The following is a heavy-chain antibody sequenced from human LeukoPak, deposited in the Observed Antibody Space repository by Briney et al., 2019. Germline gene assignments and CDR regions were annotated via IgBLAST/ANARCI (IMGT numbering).Heavy chain of an antibody. CDR3: ARFPNTAMVMGLEYYYYGMDV. J-gene: IGHJ6*02. Sequence: WASVKVSCKASGYTFTSYYMHWVGQAPGQGLEWMGIINPSGGSTSYAQKFQGRVTMTRDTSTSTAYMELSSLRSEDTAVYYCARFPNTAMVMGLEYYYYGMDVWGQGTTVTVSS. D-gene: IGHD5-18*01. V-gene: IGHV1-46*01. CDR1: GYTFTSYY. CDR2: INPSGGST.